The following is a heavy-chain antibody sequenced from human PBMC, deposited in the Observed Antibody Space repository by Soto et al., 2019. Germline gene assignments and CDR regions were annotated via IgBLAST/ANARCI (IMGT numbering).Heavy chain of an antibody. J-gene: IGHJ4*02. CDR2: VSGGSGTT. V-gene: IGHV3-23*01. CDR1: GFSLSTYG. D-gene: IGHD1-1*01. CDR3: AKWNGYCDH. Sequence: EVQLLESGGGLVQPGGSLRLSCTASGFSLSTYGVTWVRQAPGKGLEWVSGVSGGSGTTHYADSVKGRFTITTDNSENTAYLQMNSLRVEDTAVYYCAKWNGYCDHWGLGTLVTVS.